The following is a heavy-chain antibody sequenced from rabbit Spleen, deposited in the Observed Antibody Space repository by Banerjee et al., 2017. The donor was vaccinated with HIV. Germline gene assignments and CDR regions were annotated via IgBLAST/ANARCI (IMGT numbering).Heavy chain of an antibody. D-gene: IGHD4-1*01. CDR3: ARSDGYYDSGWYYFNL. Sequence: QEQLVESGGGLVKPEGSLKLSCTASGFSFSNKAVMCWVRQAPGKGLEWIACINAVTGKAVYASWAKGRFTFSKTSSTTVTLQMTSLTAADTATYFCARSDGYYDSGWYYFNLWAQAPWSPS. V-gene: IGHV1S45*01. CDR2: INAVTGKA. J-gene: IGHJ4*01. CDR1: GFSFSNKAV.